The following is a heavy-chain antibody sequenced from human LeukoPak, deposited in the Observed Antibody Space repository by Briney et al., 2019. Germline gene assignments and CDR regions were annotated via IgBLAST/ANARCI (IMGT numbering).Heavy chain of an antibody. D-gene: IGHD6-19*01. CDR2: ISGSGGST. CDR1: GFTFSSYA. CDR3: AKDYSSRGWYYFDY. J-gene: IGHJ4*02. Sequence: QTGGSLRLSCAASGFTFSSYAMSWVRQAPGKGLEWVSAISGSGGSTYYADSVKGRFTISRDNSKNTLYLQMNSLRAEDTAVYYCAKDYSSRGWYYFDYWGQGTLVTVSS. V-gene: IGHV3-23*01.